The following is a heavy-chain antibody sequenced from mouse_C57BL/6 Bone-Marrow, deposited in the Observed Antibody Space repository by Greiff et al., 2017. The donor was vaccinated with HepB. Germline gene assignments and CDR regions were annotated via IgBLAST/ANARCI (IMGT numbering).Heavy chain of an antibody. V-gene: IGHV1-81*01. D-gene: IGHD2-2*01. CDR1: GYTFTSYG. CDR3: ARDLRSTMVTTYAMDY. Sequence: QLQQSGAELARPGASVKLSCKASGYTFTSYGISWVKQRTGQGLEWIGEIYPRSGNTYYNEKFKGKATLTADKSSSTAYMELRSLTSEDSAVYFCARDLRSTMVTTYAMDYWGQGTSVTVSS. CDR2: IYPRSGNT. J-gene: IGHJ4*01.